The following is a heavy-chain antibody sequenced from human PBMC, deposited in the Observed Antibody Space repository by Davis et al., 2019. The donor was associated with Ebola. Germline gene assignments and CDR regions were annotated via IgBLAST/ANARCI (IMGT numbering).Heavy chain of an antibody. J-gene: IGHJ4*02. CDR2: INPSGGST. CDR3: ARPTMVAGTYYFDY. CDR1: GYTFTGYY. V-gene: IGHV1-46*01. Sequence: ASVKVSCKASGYTFTGYYMHWVRQAPGQGLAWMGIINPSGGSTSYAPKLQGRVTMTRDTATSTVYLELSSRRCEDTAVYYCARPTMVAGTYYFDYWGQGTLVTVSS. D-gene: IGHD4/OR15-4a*01.